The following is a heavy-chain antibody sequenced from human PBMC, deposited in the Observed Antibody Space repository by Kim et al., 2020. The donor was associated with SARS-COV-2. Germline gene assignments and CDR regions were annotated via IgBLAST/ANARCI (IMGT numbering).Heavy chain of an antibody. D-gene: IGHD3-16*02. CDR2: INHSGST. CDR3: ARVTGLYDYVWGSYRLTGYYGMDV. V-gene: IGHV4-34*01. CDR1: GGSFSGYY. Sequence: SETLSLTCAVYGGSFSGYYWSWIRQPPGKGLEWIGEINHSGSTNYNPSLKSRVTISVDTSKNQFSLKLSSVTAADTAVYYCARVTGLYDYVWGSYRLTGYYGMDVWGQGTTVTVSS. J-gene: IGHJ6*02.